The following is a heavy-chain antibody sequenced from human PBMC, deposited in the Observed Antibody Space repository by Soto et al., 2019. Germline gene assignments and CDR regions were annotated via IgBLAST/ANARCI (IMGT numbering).Heavy chain of an antibody. Sequence: ASVKVSCKASGGTFSSYAISWVRQAPGQGLEWMGGIIPIFGTANYAQKFQGRVTITADESTSTAYMELSSLRSEDTAMYYCARVDYYDSSGYYYYYYGMDVWGQGTTVTVSS. CDR2: IIPIFGTA. D-gene: IGHD3-22*01. CDR1: GGTFSSYA. J-gene: IGHJ6*02. CDR3: ARVDYYDSSGYYYYYYGMDV. V-gene: IGHV1-69*13.